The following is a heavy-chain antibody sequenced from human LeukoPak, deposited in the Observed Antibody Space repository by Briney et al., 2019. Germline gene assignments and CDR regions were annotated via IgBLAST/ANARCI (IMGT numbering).Heavy chain of an antibody. CDR2: VWYDGSNK. CDR1: GFTFSSYG. J-gene: IGHJ3*02. D-gene: IGHD3-22*01. Sequence: GGSLRLSCAASGFTFSSYGMHWVRQAPGKGLEWVAVVWYDGSNKYYADSVKGRFTISRDNSKNTLYLQMNSLRAEDTAVYYCAKNYDSSGYYDAFDIWGQGTMVTVSS. V-gene: IGHV3-33*06. CDR3: AKNYDSSGYYDAFDI.